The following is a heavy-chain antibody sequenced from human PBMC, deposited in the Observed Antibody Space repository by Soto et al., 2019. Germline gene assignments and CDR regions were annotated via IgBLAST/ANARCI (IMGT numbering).Heavy chain of an antibody. D-gene: IGHD4-17*01. J-gene: IGHJ4*02. V-gene: IGHV1-69*02. Sequence: QAQLVQSGSEVKKPGSSVKVSCKGSGCTVSSYTFSWVRQSPGQGLEWMGRFIPILDLANYAPKYQGRVTITPDKSTSTAYVELNSLRSEDTAVYYCAIPRHVGVYGGYALDDWRQGTLVTPSS. CDR3: AIPRHVGVYGGYALDD. CDR1: GCTVSSYT. CDR2: FIPILDLA.